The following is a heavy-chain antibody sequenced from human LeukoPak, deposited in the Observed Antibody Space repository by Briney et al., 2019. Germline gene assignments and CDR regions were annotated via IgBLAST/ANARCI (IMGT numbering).Heavy chain of an antibody. D-gene: IGHD1-26*01. V-gene: IGHV3-74*01. CDR3: ARRGYHDYSGFDY. CDR2: INSDGSST. Sequence: GGSLRLSCAASGFTFSSYWMHWVRQAPGKGLVWVSRINSDGSSTTYADSVKGRFTISRDNAKKSVYLQMKSLRAEDTAVYYCARRGYHDYSGFDYWGQGTLVTVSS. CDR1: GFTFSSYW. J-gene: IGHJ4*02.